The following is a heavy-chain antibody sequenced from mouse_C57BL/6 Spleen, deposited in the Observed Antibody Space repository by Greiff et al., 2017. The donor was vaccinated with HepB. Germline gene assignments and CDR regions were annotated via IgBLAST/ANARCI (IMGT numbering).Heavy chain of an antibody. CDR2: ISDGGSYT. D-gene: IGHD4-1*01. CDR3: VPNWDVGAWFAY. J-gene: IGHJ3*01. V-gene: IGHV5-4*01. CDR1: GFTFSSYA. Sequence: EVQLVESGGGLVKPGGSLKLSCAASGFTFSSYAMSWVRQTPEKRLEWVATISDGGSYTYYPDNVKGRFTISRDNAKNNLYLQMSHLKSEDTAMYYCVPNWDVGAWFAYWGQGTLVTVSA.